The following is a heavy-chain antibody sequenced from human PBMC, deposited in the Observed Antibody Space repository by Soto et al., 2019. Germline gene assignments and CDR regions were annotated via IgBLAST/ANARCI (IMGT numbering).Heavy chain of an antibody. Sequence: ESGGGVVQPGRSLRLSCAASGFTFSSYGMHWVRQAPGKGLEWVAVIWYDGSNKYYADSVKGRFTISRDNSKNTLYLQMNSLRAEDTAVYYCARQTGYRDYYYYYGMDVWGQGTTVTVSS. CDR2: IWYDGSNK. CDR1: GFTFSSYG. J-gene: IGHJ6*02. CDR3: ARQTGYRDYYYYYGMDV. D-gene: IGHD3-9*01. V-gene: IGHV3-33*01.